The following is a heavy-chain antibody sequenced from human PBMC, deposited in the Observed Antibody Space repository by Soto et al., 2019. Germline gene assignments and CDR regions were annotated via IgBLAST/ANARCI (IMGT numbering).Heavy chain of an antibody. J-gene: IGHJ4*02. V-gene: IGHV4-31*03. Sequence: PSETLSLTGTVSRDSFSSGVSYWTWIRQHPGKGLEWIGYIYYSGRTYYNLSLKSRVTISVDTSKNQFSLKLSSVTAADTAVYYCATGRGRNSTKIFDYGGQGPLVTVPS. D-gene: IGHD3-16*01. CDR2: IYYSGRT. CDR3: ATGRGRNSTKIFDY. CDR1: RDSFSSGVSY.